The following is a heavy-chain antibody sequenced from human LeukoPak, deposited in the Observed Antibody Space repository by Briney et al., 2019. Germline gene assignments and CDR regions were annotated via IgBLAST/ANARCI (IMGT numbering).Heavy chain of an antibody. CDR3: AREVYYGSGSYP. CDR2: ISSGGSTI. J-gene: IGHJ4*02. Sequence: GGSLRRSCAVSGFTFSDYYMSWIRQAPGKGLEWVSYISSGGSTISHADSVKGRFTISRDNAENSLYLQMNSLRAEDTAVYYCAREVYYGSGSYPWGQGTLVTVSS. V-gene: IGHV3-11*01. CDR1: GFTFSDYY. D-gene: IGHD3-10*01.